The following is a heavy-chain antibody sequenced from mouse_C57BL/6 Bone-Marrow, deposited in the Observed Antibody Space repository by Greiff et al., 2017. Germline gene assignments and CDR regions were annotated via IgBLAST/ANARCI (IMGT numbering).Heavy chain of an antibody. CDR2: IYPGGGYT. J-gene: IGHJ4*01. CDR3: ARLGVWYAMDY. CDR1: GYTFTNYW. V-gene: IGHV1-63*01. Sequence: QVQLQQSGAELVRPGTSVKMSCKASGYTFTNYWIGWAKQRPGHGLEWIGDIYPGGGYTNYNEKFKGKATLTADKSSSTAYMQCSSLTSEDSAIYYCARLGVWYAMDYWGQGTSVTVSS.